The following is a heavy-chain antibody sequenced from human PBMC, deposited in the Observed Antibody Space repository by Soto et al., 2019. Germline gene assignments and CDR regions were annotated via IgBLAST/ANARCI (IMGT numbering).Heavy chain of an antibody. CDR1: GGTFSNHA. V-gene: IGHV1-69*13. D-gene: IGHD3-3*01. Sequence: SVKVSCKASGGTFSNHAISWVRQAPGQGPEWMGGIIPLSGTTNYVQKFQGRVTITADESMTTAYMELSSLRYEDTAIYYCARSSGGNFGIIIEGSNWFDPWGQGTLVTVSS. CDR3: ARSSGGNFGIIIEGSNWFDP. CDR2: IIPLSGTT. J-gene: IGHJ5*02.